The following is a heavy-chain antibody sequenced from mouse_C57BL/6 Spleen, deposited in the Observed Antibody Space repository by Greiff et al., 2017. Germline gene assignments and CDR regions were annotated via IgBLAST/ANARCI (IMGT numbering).Heavy chain of an antibody. CDR3: TRGVRDYAMDY. CDR1: GYTFTDYE. V-gene: IGHV1-15*01. J-gene: IGHJ4*01. Sequence: QVQLQQSGAELVRPGASVTLSCKASGYTFTDYEMHWVKQTPVHGLEWIGAIDPETGGTAYNQKFKGKAILTADKSSSTAYMELRSLTSEDSAVYYCTRGVRDYAMDYWGQGTSVTVSS. D-gene: IGHD2-13*01. CDR2: IDPETGGT.